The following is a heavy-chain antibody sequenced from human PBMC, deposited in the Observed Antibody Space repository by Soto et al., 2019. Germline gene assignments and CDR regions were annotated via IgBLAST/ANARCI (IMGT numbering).Heavy chain of an antibody. CDR1: GYTFTGYA. J-gene: IGHJ5*02. D-gene: IGHD3-22*01. CDR3: ARPEIPTRSNDYDYPFDL. Sequence: ASVKVSCKASGYTFTGYAILWVRQAPGQRLEWIGWINAGNGNTKYSQKFQGRVTITRDTSASTAYMELSSLRSEDTAVYYCARPEIPTRSNDYDYPFDLWGQGTLVTVSS. CDR2: INAGNGNT. V-gene: IGHV1-3*01.